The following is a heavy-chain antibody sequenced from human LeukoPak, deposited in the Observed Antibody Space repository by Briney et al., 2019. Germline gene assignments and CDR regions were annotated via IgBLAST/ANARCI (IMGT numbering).Heavy chain of an antibody. CDR3: ARDVVGAFGTKALDD. CDR1: GGTFSSYL. D-gene: IGHD1-26*01. CDR2: IIPIIGTA. V-gene: IGHV1-69*13. Sequence: ASVKVSCKASGGTFSSYLISWVRQAPGQGLEWMGGIIPIIGTADYIQKFQDRVTITADESTTTAYMELTGLRSEDTAIYYCARDVVGAFGTKALDDWGQGALVTVSA. J-gene: IGHJ4*02.